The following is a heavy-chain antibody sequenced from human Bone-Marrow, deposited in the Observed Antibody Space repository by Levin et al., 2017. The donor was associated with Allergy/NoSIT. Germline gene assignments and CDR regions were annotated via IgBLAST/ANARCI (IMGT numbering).Heavy chain of an antibody. Sequence: ASVKVSCRASGGTFTSYTISWVRQAPGQGLEWMGRVIPILDITTYAQNFQGRLTINADTSTATAYMELSSLRSDDTAMYYGARDTDWNDVIAMNIWGQGTMVTVSS. CDR2: VIPILDIT. J-gene: IGHJ3*02. V-gene: IGHV1-69*04. CDR1: GGTFTSYT. D-gene: IGHD1-1*01. CDR3: ARDTDWNDVIAMNI.